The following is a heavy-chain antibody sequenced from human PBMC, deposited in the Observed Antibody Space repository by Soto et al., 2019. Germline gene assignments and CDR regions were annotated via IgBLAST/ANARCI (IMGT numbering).Heavy chain of an antibody. J-gene: IGHJ6*03. CDR3: ARGPKIAMVRGVPYYMDV. D-gene: IGHD3-10*01. CDR2: INAGNGNT. Sequence: ASVKVSCKASGYTFTSYAMHWVRQAPGQRLEWMGWINAGNGNTKYSQKFQGRVTITRDTSASTAYMELSSLRSEDTAVYYCARGPKIAMVRGVPYYMDVWGKGTTVTVSS. V-gene: IGHV1-3*01. CDR1: GYTFTSYA.